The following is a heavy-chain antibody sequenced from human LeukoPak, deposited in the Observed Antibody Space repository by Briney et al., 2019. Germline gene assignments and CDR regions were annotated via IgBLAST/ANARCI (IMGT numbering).Heavy chain of an antibody. Sequence: PGGSLRLSCAASGFTFDDYAMHWVRQAPGKGLEWVSGISWNSGSIGYADSVKGRFTISRDNAKNSLYLQMNSLRAEDMALYYCAKEYCSSTSCFFDYWGQGTLVTVSS. CDR1: GFTFDDYA. CDR2: ISWNSGSI. V-gene: IGHV3-9*03. J-gene: IGHJ4*02. CDR3: AKEYCSSTSCFFDY. D-gene: IGHD2-2*01.